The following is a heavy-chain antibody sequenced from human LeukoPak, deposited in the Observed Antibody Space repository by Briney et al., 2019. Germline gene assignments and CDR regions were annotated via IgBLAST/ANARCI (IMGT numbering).Heavy chain of an antibody. V-gene: IGHV4-30-2*01. CDR2: IYHSGST. J-gene: IGHJ4*02. CDR1: GGSISSGGYS. CDR3: ARVRQAAYFDY. D-gene: IGHD6-25*01. Sequence: PSETLSLTCAVSGGSISSGGYSWSWIRQPPGKGLEWIGYIYHSGSTYYNPSLKSRVTISVDRSKNQFSLKLSSVTAADTAVYYCARVRQAAYFDYWGQGTLVTVSS.